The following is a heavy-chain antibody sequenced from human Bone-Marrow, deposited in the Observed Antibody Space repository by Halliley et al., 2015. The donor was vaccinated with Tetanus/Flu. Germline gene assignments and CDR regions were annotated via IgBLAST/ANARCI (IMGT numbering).Heavy chain of an antibody. J-gene: IGHJ4*02. V-gene: IGHV5-51*01. CDR3: ATTGEQLVPIFDF. CDR1: GYRLSSYW. CDR2: VYPGDSET. D-gene: IGHD6-6*01. Sequence: QLVQSGAEVKKPGESLKISCKGSGYRLSSYWIAWVRQMPGKGLEWMGIVYPGDSETKYSPSFEGQVTISADKASGTAFLQWDSLKASDTAMYYWATTGEQLVPIFDFWGQGTLVAVSS.